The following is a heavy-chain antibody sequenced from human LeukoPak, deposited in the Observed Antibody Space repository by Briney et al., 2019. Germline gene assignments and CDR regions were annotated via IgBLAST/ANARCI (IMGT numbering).Heavy chain of an antibody. D-gene: IGHD3-22*01. Sequence: PGGSLRLSCAASGFSFSDAWMNWVRQAPGKGLEWVSGISWNSGSIGYADSVKGRFTISRDNAKNSLYLQMNSLRAEDTALYYCAKEVGSGYTYYFDYWGQGTLVTVSS. CDR1: GFSFSDAW. J-gene: IGHJ4*02. CDR2: ISWNSGSI. CDR3: AKEVGSGYTYYFDY. V-gene: IGHV3-9*01.